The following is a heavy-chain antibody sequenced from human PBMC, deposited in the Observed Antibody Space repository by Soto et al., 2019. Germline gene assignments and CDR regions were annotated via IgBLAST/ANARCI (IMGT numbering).Heavy chain of an antibody. J-gene: IGHJ4*02. CDR2: IIPIFGTA. Sequence: SVKVSCKASGGTFSSYAISWVRQAPGQGLEWMGGIIPIFGTANYAQKFQGRVTITADESTSTAYMELRSLRSEDTAVYYCARDNPGGSYYLFNYWGQGTLVTVSS. D-gene: IGHD3-10*01. CDR3: ARDNPGGSYYLFNY. V-gene: IGHV1-69*13. CDR1: GGTFSSYA.